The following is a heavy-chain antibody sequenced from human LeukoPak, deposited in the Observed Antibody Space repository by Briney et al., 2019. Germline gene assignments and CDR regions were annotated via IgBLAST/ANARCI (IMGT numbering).Heavy chain of an antibody. CDR1: GYSISSGYY. CDR2: IYHSGST. Sequence: SETLSLTCTVSGYSISSGYYWGWIRQPPGKGLEWIGSIYHSGSTYYNPSLKSRVTISVDTSKNQFSLKLSSVTAADTAVYYCASTHCSGGSCYNDYWGQGTLVTVSS. CDR3: ASTHCSGGSCYNDY. J-gene: IGHJ4*02. V-gene: IGHV4-38-2*02. D-gene: IGHD2-15*01.